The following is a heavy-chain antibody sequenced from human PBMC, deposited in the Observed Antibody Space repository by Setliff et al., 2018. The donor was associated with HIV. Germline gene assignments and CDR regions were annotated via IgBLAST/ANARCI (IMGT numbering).Heavy chain of an antibody. V-gene: IGHV1-46*01. J-gene: IGHJ3*01. D-gene: IGHD3-22*01. CDR2: INPKDGSK. Sequence: ASVKVSCKTSGYTFTTYYIHWIRQAPGQGLEWMGIINPKDGSKNYAQNFQGRVTVTRDTSTTTVYMELISLRSEDTAVYYCARDQAYYYDDSGFNKGPFDAFDFWGLGTMVTVSS. CDR1: GYTFTTYY. CDR3: ARDQAYYYDDSGFNKGPFDAFDF.